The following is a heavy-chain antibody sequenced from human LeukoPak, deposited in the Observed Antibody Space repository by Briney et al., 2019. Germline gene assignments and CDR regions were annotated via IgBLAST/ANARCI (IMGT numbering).Heavy chain of an antibody. D-gene: IGHD6-19*01. J-gene: IGHJ6*02. CDR2: FGAAGDT. V-gene: IGHV3-13*01. Sequence: GGSLRLSCAASGFTLSSYDMHWVRQGTGKGLEWVATFGAAGDTYYAGSVKGRFTVSRENAENSFYLQMNSLRGGDTAVYYCARENVLAVAARDYYHGMDVWGQGTTVTVSS. CDR3: ARENVLAVAARDYYHGMDV. CDR1: GFTLSSYD.